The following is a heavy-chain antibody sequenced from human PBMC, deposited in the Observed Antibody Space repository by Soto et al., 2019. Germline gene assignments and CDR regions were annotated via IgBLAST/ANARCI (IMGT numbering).Heavy chain of an antibody. CDR3: ARDPASLDP. CDR2: LNTNSGRT. V-gene: IGHV1-8*01. CDR1: GYSFTSYD. J-gene: IGHJ5*02. Sequence: QEQLVQSGAVVKEPGASVTVSCKASGYSFTSYDINWVRQAAGQGLEWMGWLNTNSGRTGYAQKFQGRVTMTMDTSSSTAYMELNSVRSDDTAVYYCARDPASLDPWGQGTLVTVSS.